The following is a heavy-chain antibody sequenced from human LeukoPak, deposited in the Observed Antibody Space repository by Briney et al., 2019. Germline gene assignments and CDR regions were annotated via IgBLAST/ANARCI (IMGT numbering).Heavy chain of an antibody. D-gene: IGHD2-21*01. CDR3: ASYCGSDNC. J-gene: IGHJ4*02. Sequence: GGSLRLSCEASGFTFSTYGMHWDRQAPGKGLEWVAVISYDGSNKYYADSVKGRFTISRDNSKNTLYLQMDSLRAEDTAVYYCASYCGSDNCWGQGTLVTVSS. V-gene: IGHV3-30*03. CDR1: GFTFSTYG. CDR2: ISYDGSNK.